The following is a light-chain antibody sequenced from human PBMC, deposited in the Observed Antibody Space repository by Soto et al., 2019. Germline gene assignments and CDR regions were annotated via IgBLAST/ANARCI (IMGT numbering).Light chain of an antibody. CDR3: QQRSSWPRT. CDR1: QSVSSY. CDR2: DAS. V-gene: IGKV3-11*01. Sequence: EIVLTQSPATLSLSPGERATLSCRASQSVSSYLASYQQKTAQVPRLVIYDASTRATGIPGRFSGSGSWTDFTLTISSLEPEDFGVYYCQQRSSWPRTFGQGTKVEIK. J-gene: IGKJ1*01.